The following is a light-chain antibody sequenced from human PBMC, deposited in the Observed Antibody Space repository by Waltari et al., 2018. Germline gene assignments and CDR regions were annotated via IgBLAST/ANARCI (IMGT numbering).Light chain of an antibody. CDR2: SIS. Sequence: VLTQSPDTLSVSPGDSATLPCRASQSVGINLAWYQQKPGQAPRLLMYSISKRATGVPARFSGSGSGTQFTLTIGSLQSEDFAVYFCQHYNNWPLIAFGQGTRLESK. V-gene: IGKV3-15*01. CDR1: QSVGIN. J-gene: IGKJ5*01. CDR3: QHYNNWPLIA.